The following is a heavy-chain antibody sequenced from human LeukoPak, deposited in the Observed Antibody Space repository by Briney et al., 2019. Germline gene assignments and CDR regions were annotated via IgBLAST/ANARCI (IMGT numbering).Heavy chain of an antibody. CDR2: INHSGST. D-gene: IGHD3-22*01. J-gene: IGHJ3*01. V-gene: IGHV4-34*01. CDR1: GGSISTYY. Sequence: PSETLSLTCTVSGGSISTYYWSWIRQPPGKGLEWIGEINHSGSTNYNPSLKSRVTISVDTSKNQFSLKLSSVTAADTAVYYCASLNYYDSSGYSTGSWGQGTMVTVSS. CDR3: ASLNYYDSSGYSTGS.